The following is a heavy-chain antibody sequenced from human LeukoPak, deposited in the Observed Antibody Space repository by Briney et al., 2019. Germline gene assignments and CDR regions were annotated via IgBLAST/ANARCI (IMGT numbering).Heavy chain of an antibody. CDR3: ARVMSRGWAFDI. CDR2: IYYSGST. D-gene: IGHD2-15*01. CDR1: GGSISSYY. J-gene: IGHJ3*02. Sequence: PSETLSLTCTVSGGSISSYYWSWIRQPPGKGLEWVGYIYYSGSTNYNPSLKSRATISVDTSKNQFSLKLSSVTAADTAVYYCARVMSRGWAFDIWGQGTLVTASS. V-gene: IGHV4-59*01.